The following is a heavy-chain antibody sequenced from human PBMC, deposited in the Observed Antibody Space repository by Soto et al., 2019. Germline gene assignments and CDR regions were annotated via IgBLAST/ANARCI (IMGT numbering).Heavy chain of an antibody. CDR1: GYTFTSYY. CDR2: INPSGGST. D-gene: IGHD3-10*01. CDR3: ARDHLDGSGSYYYYYYYMDV. V-gene: IGHV1-46*01. Sequence: ASVKVSCKASGYTFTSYYMHWVRQAPGQGLEWMGIINPSGGSTSYAQKFQGRVTMTRDTSTSTVYMELSSLRSEDTAVYYCARDHLDGSGSYYYYYYYMDVWGKGTTVTVSS. J-gene: IGHJ6*03.